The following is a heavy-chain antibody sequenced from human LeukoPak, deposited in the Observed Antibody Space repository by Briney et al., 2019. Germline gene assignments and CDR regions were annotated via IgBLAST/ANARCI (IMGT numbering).Heavy chain of an antibody. J-gene: IGHJ4*02. V-gene: IGHV3-23*01. CDR1: GFTFSNYV. Sequence: GGSLRLSCAASGFTFSNYVMSWVRQAPGKGLEWVSGISGSGESRYYADSVKGRFTISRDNAKNSLYLQMNSLRAEDTAVYYCARTVEYSSGWAPFDYWGQGTLVTVSS. D-gene: IGHD6-19*01. CDR2: ISGSGESR. CDR3: ARTVEYSSGWAPFDY.